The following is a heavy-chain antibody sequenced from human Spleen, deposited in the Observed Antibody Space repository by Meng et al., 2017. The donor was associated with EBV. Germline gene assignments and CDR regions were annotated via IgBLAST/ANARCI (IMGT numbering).Heavy chain of an antibody. J-gene: IGHJ4*02. CDR3: ATGWGKANY. Sequence: QGQPEQWGGGMLKPSETLSLPCAVYGESFSAYYWRWIRQPPGRGLEWIGDVIHSGNTSYSPSLKSRVTISVDTSKSQFSLKLRSMTAADTAVYYCATGWGKANYWGQGTLVTVSS. V-gene: IGHV4-34*12. CDR2: VIHSGNT. D-gene: IGHD3-16*01. CDR1: GESFSAYY.